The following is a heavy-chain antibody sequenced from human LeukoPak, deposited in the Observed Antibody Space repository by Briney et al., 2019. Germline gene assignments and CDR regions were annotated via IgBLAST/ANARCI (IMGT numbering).Heavy chain of an antibody. J-gene: IGHJ3*02. V-gene: IGHV3-23*01. Sequence: GGSLRLSCAASGFTFSSYAMSWFRQAPWKGLEWVSPISGSCGSTYYADSVKGRFTISIDNSKNTLYLQMNRVRAKDTDVYYCETDRPYYYDSSGPKKGPVLDAFDIWGQGTMVTVSS. CDR2: ISGSCGST. CDR3: ETDRPYYYDSSGPKKGPVLDAFDI. CDR1: GFTFSSYA. D-gene: IGHD3-22*01.